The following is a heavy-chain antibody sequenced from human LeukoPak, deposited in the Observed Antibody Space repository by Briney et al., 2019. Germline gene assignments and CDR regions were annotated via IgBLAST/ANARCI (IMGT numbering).Heavy chain of an antibody. CDR1: GGSISSSSYY. Sequence: PSETLSLTCTVSGGSISSSSYYWGWIRQPPGKGLEWIGEINHSGSTNYNPSLKSRVTISVDTSKNQFSLKLSSVTAADTAVYYCASRVTAIPFGWYFDLWGRGTLVTVSS. CDR2: INHSGST. V-gene: IGHV4-39*07. CDR3: ASRVTAIPFGWYFDL. D-gene: IGHD2-21*02. J-gene: IGHJ2*01.